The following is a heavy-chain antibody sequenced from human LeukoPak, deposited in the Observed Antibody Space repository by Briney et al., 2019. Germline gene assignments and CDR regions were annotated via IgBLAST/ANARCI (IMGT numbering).Heavy chain of an antibody. CDR1: GGTFSSYA. V-gene: IGHV1-69*13. D-gene: IGHD3-10*01. CDR2: IIPIFGTA. Sequence: GASVEVSCKASGGTFSSYAISWVRQAPGQGLEWMGGIIPIFGTANYAQKFQGRVTITADESTSTAYMELSSLRSEDTAVYYCARGDSTYGSGSYCPLNWGQGTLVTVSS. CDR3: ARGDSTYGSGSYCPLN. J-gene: IGHJ4*02.